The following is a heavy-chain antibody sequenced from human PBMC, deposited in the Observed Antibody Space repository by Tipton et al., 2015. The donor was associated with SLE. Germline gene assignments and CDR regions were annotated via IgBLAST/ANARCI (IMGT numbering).Heavy chain of an antibody. CDR1: GFTFSSYA. V-gene: IGHV3-30*04. D-gene: IGHD4/OR15-4a*01. J-gene: IGHJ4*02. Sequence: SLRLSCAASGFTFSSYAMHWVRQAPGKGLEWVAVISYDGSNKYYAESVKGRFTISRDNTKNTLYLQMNSLSAENTAVYYCPAGPGYGALGYWCQGTLVTVSS. CDR2: ISYDGSNK. CDR3: PAGPGYGALGY.